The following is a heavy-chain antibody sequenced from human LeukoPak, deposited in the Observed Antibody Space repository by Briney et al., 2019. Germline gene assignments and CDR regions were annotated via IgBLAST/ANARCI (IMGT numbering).Heavy chain of an antibody. Sequence: PSQTLSLTYAVSGGSISSGGYSWSWIRQPPGKGLEWIGYIYHSGSTYYNPSLKSRVTISVDRSKNQFSLKLSSVTAADTAVYYCARGRKEGTYSSSWYGALGYWGQGTLVIVSS. CDR1: GGSISSGGYS. V-gene: IGHV4-30-2*01. J-gene: IGHJ4*02. D-gene: IGHD6-13*01. CDR3: ARGRKEGTYSSSWYGALGY. CDR2: IYHSGST.